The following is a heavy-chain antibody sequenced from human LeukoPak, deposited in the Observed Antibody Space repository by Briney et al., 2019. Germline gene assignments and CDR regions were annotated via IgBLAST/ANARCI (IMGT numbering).Heavy chain of an antibody. CDR2: ISGSGGST. Sequence: GGSLRLSCAASGFTFSSYAMSWVRQAPGKGLEWVSAISGSGGSTYYADSVKGRFTISRDNSKNTLYLQMNSLRAEDTAVYYCAKDPSTGPFRFLEWFPLYYFDYWGQGTLVTVSS. CDR3: AKDPSTGPFRFLEWFPLYYFDY. V-gene: IGHV3-23*01. CDR1: GFTFSSYA. J-gene: IGHJ4*02. D-gene: IGHD3-3*01.